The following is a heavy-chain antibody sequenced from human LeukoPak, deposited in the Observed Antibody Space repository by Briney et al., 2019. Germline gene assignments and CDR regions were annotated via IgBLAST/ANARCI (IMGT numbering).Heavy chain of an antibody. V-gene: IGHV4-59*01. CDR3: ARVSYGYWY. CDR1: GGSISSYY. D-gene: IGHD5-18*01. CDR2: IYYSGST. J-gene: IGHJ4*02. Sequence: PSETLSLTCTVSGGSISSYYWSWIRQPPGKGLEWIGYIYYSGSTNYNPSLKSRVTISVDTSKNQFSLKLSSVTAADTAVYYCARVSYGYWYWGQGTLVTVSS.